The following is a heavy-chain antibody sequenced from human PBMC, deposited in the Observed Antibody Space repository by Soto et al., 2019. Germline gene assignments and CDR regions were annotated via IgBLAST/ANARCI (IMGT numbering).Heavy chain of an antibody. Sequence: QLQLQESGPGLVKPSETLSLTCTVSGGSISSSSYYWGWIRQPPGKGLEWIGSIYYSGRTYYIPSLKSRVTIAVDTSKYQLSLKLSSVTAADTAVYYCAGGPSGAFDIWGQGTMVTVSS. CDR3: AGGPSGAFDI. J-gene: IGHJ3*02. CDR2: IYYSGRT. V-gene: IGHV4-39*01. CDR1: GGSISSSSYY.